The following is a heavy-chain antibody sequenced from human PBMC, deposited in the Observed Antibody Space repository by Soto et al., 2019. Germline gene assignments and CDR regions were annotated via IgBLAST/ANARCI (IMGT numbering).Heavy chain of an antibody. J-gene: IGHJ4*02. CDR3: VKENRNSSSLFEFDY. CDR1: GFTFSSYA. D-gene: IGHD6-13*01. Sequence: EVQLLESGGGLVQPGGSLRLSCAASGFTFSSYAMSWVRQAPGKGLEWVSAISGSGGSTYYADSVKGRFTISRDNSKYTLYLQMHSLLADDTAGYYCVKENRNSSSLFEFDYWGQGTLVTVSS. V-gene: IGHV3-23*01. CDR2: ISGSGGST.